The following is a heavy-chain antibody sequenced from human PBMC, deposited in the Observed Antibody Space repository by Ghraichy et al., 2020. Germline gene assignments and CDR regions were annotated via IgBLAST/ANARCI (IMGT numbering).Heavy chain of an antibody. D-gene: IGHD3-3*01. CDR3: ARFERVYDFWSGSPVGFDY. V-gene: IGHV4-34*01. J-gene: IGHJ4*02. Sequence: SQTLSLTCAVYGGSFSGYYWSWIRQPPGKGLEWIGEINHSGSTNYNPSLKSRVTISIDTSKNQFSPKLSSVTAADTAVYYCARFERVYDFWSGSPVGFDYWGQGTLVTVSS. CDR2: INHSGST. CDR1: GGSFSGYY.